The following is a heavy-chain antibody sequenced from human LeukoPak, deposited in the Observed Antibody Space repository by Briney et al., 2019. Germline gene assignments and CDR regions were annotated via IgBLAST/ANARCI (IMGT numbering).Heavy chain of an antibody. CDR2: ISAYNGNR. Sequence: ASVTVSFKASGYTFTSYGNSWVRQAPGQGLEGMGWISAYNGNRNYAQKLQGRVTITTDTSTSTAYMQLSRLRPDDTAVYCCAIYRSSGPLDYWGQAALLTVPS. V-gene: IGHV1-18*04. CDR1: GYTFTSYG. J-gene: IGHJ4*02. CDR3: AIYRSSGPLDY. D-gene: IGHD6-19*01.